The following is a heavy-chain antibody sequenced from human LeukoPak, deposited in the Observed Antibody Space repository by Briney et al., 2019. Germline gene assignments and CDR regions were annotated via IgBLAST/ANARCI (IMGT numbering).Heavy chain of an antibody. CDR2: ISWDGGST. Sequence: PGGSLRLSCAASGFTFDDYTMHWVRQAPGKGLEWVSLISWDGGSTYYADSVKGRFTISRDNSKNSLYLQMNSLRTEDTALYYCAKDRRHGLMDPGGMDVWGQGTTVTVSS. D-gene: IGHD1-1*01. V-gene: IGHV3-43*01. CDR3: AKDRRHGLMDPGGMDV. CDR1: GFTFDDYT. J-gene: IGHJ6*02.